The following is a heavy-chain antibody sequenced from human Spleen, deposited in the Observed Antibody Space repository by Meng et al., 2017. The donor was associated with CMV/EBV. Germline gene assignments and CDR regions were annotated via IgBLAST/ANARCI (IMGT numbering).Heavy chain of an antibody. CDR1: GFTFNDAW. CDR3: ARGGAIAARPADY. Sequence: GESLKISCAASGFTFNDAWMSWVRQAPGKGLEWVGRIKSKIDGGTVDYAAPVKGRFTISRDDSKNTVYLQMNSLRAEDTAVYYCARGGAIAARPADYWGQGTLVTVSS. D-gene: IGHD6-6*01. V-gene: IGHV3-15*01. J-gene: IGHJ4*02. CDR2: IKSKIDGGTV.